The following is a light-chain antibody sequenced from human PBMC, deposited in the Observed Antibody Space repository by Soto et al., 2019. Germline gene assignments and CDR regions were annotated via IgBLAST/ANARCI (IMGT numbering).Light chain of an antibody. CDR3: QQYSSHPRT. Sequence: DIQMTQSPSTLSASVGDRVTITCRASQSISSWLAWYQQIPGKAPKLLIYKASSLGSGVPLRFSGSGSGTEFTLTISSLQPDDFATYYCQQYSSHPRTFGQRTKV. V-gene: IGKV1-5*03. CDR1: QSISSW. CDR2: KAS. J-gene: IGKJ1*01.